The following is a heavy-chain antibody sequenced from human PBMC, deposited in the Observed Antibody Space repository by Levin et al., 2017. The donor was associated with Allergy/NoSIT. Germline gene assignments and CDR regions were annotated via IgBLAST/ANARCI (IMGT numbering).Heavy chain of an antibody. CDR1: GFTFSSYS. CDR2: ISSSSSTI. D-gene: IGHD3-22*01. J-gene: IGHJ4*02. Sequence: GESLKISCAASGFTFSSYSMNWVRQAPGKGLEWVSYISSSSSTIYYADSVKGRFTISRDNAKNSLYLQMNSLRDEDTAVYYCARDDRASYDSSGYYPDYWGQGTLVTVSS. CDR3: ARDDRASYDSSGYYPDY. V-gene: IGHV3-48*02.